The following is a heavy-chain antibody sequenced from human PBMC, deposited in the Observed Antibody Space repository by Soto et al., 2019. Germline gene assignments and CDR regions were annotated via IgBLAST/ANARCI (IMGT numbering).Heavy chain of an antibody. D-gene: IGHD1-20*01. Sequence: SETLSLTCTVSGGSISSYYWSWIRQPPGKGLEWIGYIYYSGSTNYNPSLKSRVTISVDTSKNQFSLKLSSVTAADTAVYYCARDGMGYYGMDVWGQGTTVTVSS. J-gene: IGHJ6*02. CDR1: GGSISSYY. V-gene: IGHV4-59*01. CDR3: ARDGMGYYGMDV. CDR2: IYYSGST.